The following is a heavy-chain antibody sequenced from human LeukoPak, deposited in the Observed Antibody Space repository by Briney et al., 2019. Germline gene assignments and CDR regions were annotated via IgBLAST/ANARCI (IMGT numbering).Heavy chain of an antibody. CDR1: GFTFSSYA. CDR3: ARKIQLHMDV. Sequence: PGGSLRLSCAASGFTFSSYAMHWVRQAPGKGLEWVAVISYDGSNKYYADSVKGRFTISRDNSKNTLYLQMNSLRAEDTAVYYCARKIQLHMDVWGKGTTVTVSS. CDR2: ISYDGSNK. D-gene: IGHD5-18*01. J-gene: IGHJ6*03. V-gene: IGHV3-30*04.